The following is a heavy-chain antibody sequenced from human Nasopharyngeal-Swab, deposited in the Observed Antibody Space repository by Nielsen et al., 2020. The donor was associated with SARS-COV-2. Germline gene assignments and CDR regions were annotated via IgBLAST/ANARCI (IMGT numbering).Heavy chain of an antibody. CDR2: INPSGGST. J-gene: IGHJ6*02. Sequence: ARQAPGQGGEWMGKINPSGGSTSYAQKFQGRVTMTRDTSTSTVYMELSRLRSDDTAVYYCARDRVLLWFRETKGYYYYGMDVWGQGTTVTVSS. V-gene: IGHV1-46*01. CDR3: ARDRVLLWFRETKGYYYYGMDV. D-gene: IGHD3-10*01.